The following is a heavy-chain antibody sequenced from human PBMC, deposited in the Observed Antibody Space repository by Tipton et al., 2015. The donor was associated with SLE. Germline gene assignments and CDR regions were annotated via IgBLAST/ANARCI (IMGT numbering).Heavy chain of an antibody. CDR2: INPDSGGT. CDR1: GYTFTGYY. J-gene: IGHJ4*02. CDR3: ARAYCSSTSCTSGY. D-gene: IGHD2-2*01. Sequence: QVQLVQSGAEVKKPGSSVKVSCKASGYTFTGYYMHWVRQAPGQGLEWMGRINPDSGGTNYAQKFLGRVTMTWDTSISTAYMELSRLRSDDTAVYYCARAYCSSTSCTSGYWGQVTLVTVSS. V-gene: IGHV1-2*06.